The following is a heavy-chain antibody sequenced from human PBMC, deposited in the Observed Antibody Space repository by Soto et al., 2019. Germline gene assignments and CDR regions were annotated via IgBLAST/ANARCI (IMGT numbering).Heavy chain of an antibody. D-gene: IGHD6-13*01. CDR1: GGSISSGGYY. Sequence: QVQLQESGPGLVKPSQTLSLTCTVSGGSISSGGYYWSWIRQHPGKGLEWIGYIYYSGSTYYNPSLKSRVTISVDTSKNQFSLKLSSVPAADTAVYYCARAIAAAGYWFDPWGQGTLVTVSS. CDR3: ARAIAAAGYWFDP. V-gene: IGHV4-31*03. J-gene: IGHJ5*02. CDR2: IYYSGST.